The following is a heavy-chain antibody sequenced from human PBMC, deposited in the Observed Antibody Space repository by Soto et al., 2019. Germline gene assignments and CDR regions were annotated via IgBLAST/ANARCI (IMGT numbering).Heavy chain of an antibody. V-gene: IGHV1-69*01. D-gene: IGHD3-22*01. J-gene: IGHJ6*02. Sequence: QVQLVQSGAEVKKPGSSVKVSCKASGGTFSTYAINWVRQAPGQGPEWMGGIVPMYGSTDYARKFQARVTITADRSTSTAYMELTSLRSDDTAVYYCAKTLSYYDGSPVDVWGQGTTVSVSS. CDR2: IVPMYGST. CDR1: GGTFSTYA. CDR3: AKTLSYYDGSPVDV.